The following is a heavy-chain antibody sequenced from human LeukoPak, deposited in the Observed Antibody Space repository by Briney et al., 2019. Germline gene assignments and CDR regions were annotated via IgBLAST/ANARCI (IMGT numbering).Heavy chain of an antibody. CDR3: ARSSSAQLCEY. V-gene: IGHV1-46*01. CDR1: GYTFTSYY. J-gene: IGHJ4*02. CDR2: INPSGGST. D-gene: IGHD6-6*01. Sequence: GASVKVSCKASGYTFTSYYMHWVRQAPGQGPEWMGIINPSGGSTSYAQKFQGRVTMTRDMSTSTVYMELSRLRSDDTAVYYCARSSSAQLCEYWGQGTLVTVSS.